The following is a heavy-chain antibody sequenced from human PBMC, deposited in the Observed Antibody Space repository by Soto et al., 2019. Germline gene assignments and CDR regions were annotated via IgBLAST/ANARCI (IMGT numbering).Heavy chain of an antibody. D-gene: IGHD3-16*01. Sequence: EVQLLESGGGLVQPGGSLRLCCAASEFTLNNNAMSWVRQAPGKGLEWVSTISGTGEITYYADSVKGRFTVSRDKSKNTLFLQMNSLRVEDTAVYYCATSQYLQLLLTDWGQGTLVTVSS. J-gene: IGHJ4*02. CDR1: EFTLNNNA. CDR2: ISGTGEIT. V-gene: IGHV3-23*01. CDR3: ATSQYLQLLLTD.